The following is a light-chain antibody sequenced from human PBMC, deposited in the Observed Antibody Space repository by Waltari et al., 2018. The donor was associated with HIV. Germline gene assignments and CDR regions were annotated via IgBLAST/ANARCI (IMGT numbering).Light chain of an antibody. Sequence: DIQMTQSPSSLSASVGGRVTITCRARQGISNYLAWYEQKPGIGPNLLIYAASTLLPGVPSRFSGSRSGTDLTLTISRLQPEDVASSYCQKYNRAPIFGPGTKEDIK. CDR2: AAS. J-gene: IGKJ3*01. CDR1: QGISNY. V-gene: IGKV1-27*01. CDR3: QKYNRAPI.